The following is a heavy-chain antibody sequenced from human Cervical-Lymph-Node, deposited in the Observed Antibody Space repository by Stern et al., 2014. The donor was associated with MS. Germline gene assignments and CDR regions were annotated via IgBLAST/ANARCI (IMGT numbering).Heavy chain of an antibody. Sequence: QVPLVQSEAEAKKPGASVQVSCKASGSTFHDNYLHCVLQAPGQGLEWMGWIHPKSGGTKYVQTFQGRVTMTRDTSTSTVFMELNRLTSDDTAVYYCARGGDSSSYYRFDPWGQGTLVIVSS. CDR2: IHPKSGGT. CDR3: ARGGDSSSYYRFDP. CDR1: GSTFHDNY. V-gene: IGHV1-2*02. D-gene: IGHD3-22*01. J-gene: IGHJ5*02.